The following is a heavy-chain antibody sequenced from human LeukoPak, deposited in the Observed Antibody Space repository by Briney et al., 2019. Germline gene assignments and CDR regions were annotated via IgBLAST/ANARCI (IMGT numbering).Heavy chain of an antibody. CDR2: ISRSGSTK. D-gene: IGHD4-17*01. V-gene: IGHV3-11*01. CDR3: ARADYD. Sequence: PGGSLRLSCAASGFTFSDYNMRWIRQAPGKGLEWVSSISRSGSTKYYADSVKGRFTISRDNAKNSLFLQMNSLRAEDTAVYYCARADYDWGQGTLVTVSS. CDR1: GFTFSDYN. J-gene: IGHJ4*02.